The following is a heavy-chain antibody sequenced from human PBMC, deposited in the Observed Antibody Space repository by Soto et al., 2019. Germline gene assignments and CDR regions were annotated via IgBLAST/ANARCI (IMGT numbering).Heavy chain of an antibody. CDR2: ISGSGDVT. J-gene: IGHJ4*02. CDR3: ARPHGGGPRHYYDSSGYWYYFDY. Sequence: GGSLRLSCAASAFKFSDYYMSWVRQAPGKGLEWVSYISGSGDVTYYADSVKGRFTISRDNDKKSVHLQMDTLRAEDTAVYYCARPHGGGPRHYYDSSGYWYYFDYWGQGTLVTVSS. CDR1: AFKFSDYY. V-gene: IGHV3-11*01. D-gene: IGHD3-22*01.